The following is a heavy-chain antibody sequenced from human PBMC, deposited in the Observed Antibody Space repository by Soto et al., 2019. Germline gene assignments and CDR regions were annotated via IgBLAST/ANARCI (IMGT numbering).Heavy chain of an antibody. Sequence: QVQLVESGGGVVQPGRSLRLSCAASGFTFSSYAMHWVRQAPGKGLEWVAVISYDGSNKYYADSVKGRFTISRDNSKHTLYLQMNSLRAEDTAVYYCARDEPVQLWFYYYYGMDVWGQGTTVTVSS. CDR1: GFTFSSYA. D-gene: IGHD5-18*01. V-gene: IGHV3-30-3*01. CDR3: ARDEPVQLWFYYYYGMDV. CDR2: ISYDGSNK. J-gene: IGHJ6*02.